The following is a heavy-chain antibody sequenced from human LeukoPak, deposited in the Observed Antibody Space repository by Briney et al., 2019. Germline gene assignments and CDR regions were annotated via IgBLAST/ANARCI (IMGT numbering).Heavy chain of an antibody. D-gene: IGHD1-7*01. V-gene: IGHV1-2*02. CDR3: ARAVRYNWNYAGGGFYFDY. J-gene: IGHJ4*02. CDR1: GYTFTDYY. CDR2: INPNSGGT. Sequence: ASVTVSCKASGYTFTDYYVHWVRQAPGQGLEWMGWINPNSGGTHYAKKFQGRVTMTRDKSIKTAYMELSRLTSDDTAVYYCARAVRYNWNYAGGGFYFDYWGQGTLVTVSS.